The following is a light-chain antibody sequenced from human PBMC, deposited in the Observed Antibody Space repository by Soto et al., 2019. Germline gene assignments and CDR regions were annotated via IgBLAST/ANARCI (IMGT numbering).Light chain of an antibody. Sequence: EIVMSHSPATLSVSPGERATLSCRASQSVSSNLAWYQQKPGQAPRLLIYGASTRATGIPARFSGGGSGTEFTLTITILQPEDFATYYCQQSYNTPLTFGGGTKADVK. V-gene: IGKV3-15*01. CDR2: GAS. CDR1: QSVSSN. CDR3: QQSYNTPLT. J-gene: IGKJ4*01.